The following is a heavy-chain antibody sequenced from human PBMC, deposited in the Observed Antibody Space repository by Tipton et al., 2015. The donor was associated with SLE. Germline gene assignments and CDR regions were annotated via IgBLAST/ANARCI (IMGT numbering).Heavy chain of an antibody. CDR1: GGSISSSSYY. D-gene: IGHD6-19*01. CDR2: IYYSGST. J-gene: IGHJ2*01. CDR3: ARIGQWLIQGYFDL. V-gene: IGHV4-39*01. Sequence: LRLSCTVSGGSISSSSYYWGWIRQPPGKGLEWIGSIYYSGSTYYNPSLKSRVSISVDTSKNQFSRKLSSVTAADTAVYYCARIGQWLIQGYFDLWGRGTLVTVSP.